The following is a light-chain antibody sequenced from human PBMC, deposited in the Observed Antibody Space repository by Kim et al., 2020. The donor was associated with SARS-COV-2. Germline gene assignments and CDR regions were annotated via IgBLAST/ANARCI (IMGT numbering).Light chain of an antibody. CDR1: QDIITY. CDR2: DAS. J-gene: IGKJ2*01. CDR3: QQYDDLPYT. V-gene: IGKV1-33*01. Sequence: SASLGDRVTSNCQASQDIITYLSWYQQKPGRAPKRLIYDASNLETGVPSRFRGRGSVTDFSVTISGLQPEDIGTYYCQQYDDLPYTFGQGTKLEI.